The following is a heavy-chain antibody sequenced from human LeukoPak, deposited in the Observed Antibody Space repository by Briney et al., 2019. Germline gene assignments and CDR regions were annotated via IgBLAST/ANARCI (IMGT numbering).Heavy chain of an antibody. CDR3: AREQRLRDNNWFDS. V-gene: IGHV4-61*02. CDR1: GYSISSDYY. Sequence: SETLSLTCTVSGYSISSDYYWSWIRQPAGKGLEWIGRIYISGTTTTTYNSSLKSRLTISIDTSKNQFSLRLSSVTAADTAVYYCAREQRLRDNNWFDSWGQGTLVTVSS. CDR2: IYISGTT. D-gene: IGHD6-25*01. J-gene: IGHJ5*01.